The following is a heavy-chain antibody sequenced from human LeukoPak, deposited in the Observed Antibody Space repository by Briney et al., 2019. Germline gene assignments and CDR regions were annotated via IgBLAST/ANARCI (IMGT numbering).Heavy chain of an antibody. CDR1: GFTFSSYD. D-gene: IGHD3-9*01. V-gene: IGHV3-21*01. J-gene: IGHJ4*02. Sequence: PGGSLRLSCAASGFTFSSYDMNWVRQAPGKGLEWVSSISSSSSSYIYYADSVKGRFTISRDNAKNSLYLQMNSLRAEDTAVYYCAREKTFYNILTGYKRGGYYFDYWGQGILVTVSS. CDR3: AREKTFYNILTGYKRGGYYFDY. CDR2: ISSSSSSYI.